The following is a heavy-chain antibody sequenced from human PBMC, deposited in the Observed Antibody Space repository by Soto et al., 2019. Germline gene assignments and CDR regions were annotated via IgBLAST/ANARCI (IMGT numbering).Heavy chain of an antibody. CDR3: AREAIVAGATTGMDV. CDR1: GYTFTSYY. CDR2: INPSGGST. Sequence: ASVKVSCKASGYTFTSYYMYWVRQAPGQGLEWMGIINPSGGSTSYAQKFQGRVTMTRDTSTSTVYMELSSLRSEDTAVYYCAREAIVAGATTGMDVWGQGTTVTVSS. D-gene: IGHD1-26*01. J-gene: IGHJ6*02. V-gene: IGHV1-46*01.